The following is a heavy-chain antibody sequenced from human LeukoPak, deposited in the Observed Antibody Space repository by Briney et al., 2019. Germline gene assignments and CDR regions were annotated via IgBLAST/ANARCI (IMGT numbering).Heavy chain of an antibody. J-gene: IGHJ4*02. Sequence: ASVKVSCKASGYTFTSYYMHWVRQAPGQGLEWMGIINPSGGSTSYAQKFQGRVTMTRDMSTSTVYMELSSLRSEDTAVYYCARYNWNQQAFDYWGQGTLITVSS. D-gene: IGHD1-20*01. V-gene: IGHV1-46*01. CDR2: INPSGGST. CDR3: ARYNWNQQAFDY. CDR1: GYTFTSYY.